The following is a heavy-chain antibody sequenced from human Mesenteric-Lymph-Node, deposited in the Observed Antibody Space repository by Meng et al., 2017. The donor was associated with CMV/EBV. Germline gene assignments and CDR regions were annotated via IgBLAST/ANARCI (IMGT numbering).Heavy chain of an antibody. Sequence: GSGDSFTSYGIGWVRQMPGKGLEWMGIIYVGDSDTRYSPSFQGRVTISADKSISTAYLQWSSLKASDTAMYYCARRYSGYDSWYFDLWGRGTLVTVSS. CDR1: GDSFTSYG. CDR3: ARRYSGYDSWYFDL. J-gene: IGHJ2*01. D-gene: IGHD5-12*01. CDR2: IYVGDSDT. V-gene: IGHV5-51*01.